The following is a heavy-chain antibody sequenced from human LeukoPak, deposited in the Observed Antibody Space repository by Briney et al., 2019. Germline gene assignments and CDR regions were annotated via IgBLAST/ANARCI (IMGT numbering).Heavy chain of an antibody. CDR3: ATSSRGGLNIPEYFQH. Sequence: ASVKVSCKASGGTFSSYAISWVRQAPGQGLEWMGGIIPIFGTANYAQKFQGRVTITTDESTSTAFMELSSLRSEDTAVYYCATSSRGGLNIPEYFQHWGQGTLVTVSS. J-gene: IGHJ1*01. CDR1: GGTFSSYA. D-gene: IGHD2-21*01. V-gene: IGHV1-69*05. CDR2: IIPIFGTA.